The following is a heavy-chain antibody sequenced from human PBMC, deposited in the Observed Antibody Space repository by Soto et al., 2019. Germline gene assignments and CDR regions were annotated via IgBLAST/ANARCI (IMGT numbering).Heavy chain of an antibody. CDR1: GGSVSSGSYY. CDR2: IYYSGST. CDR3: ARVGTDYGDYYFDY. V-gene: IGHV4-61*01. J-gene: IGHJ4*02. D-gene: IGHD4-17*01. Sequence: SETLSLTCTVSGGSVSSGSYYWSWIRQPPGKGLEWIGYIYYSGSTNYNPSLKSRVTISVDTSKNQFSLKLSSVTAAATAVYYCARVGTDYGDYYFDYWGQGTLVTVSS.